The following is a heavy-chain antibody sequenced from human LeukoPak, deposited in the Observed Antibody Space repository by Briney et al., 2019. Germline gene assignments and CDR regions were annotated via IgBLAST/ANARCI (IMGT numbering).Heavy chain of an antibody. CDR3: ARYFDWLDYYMDV. D-gene: IGHD3-9*01. CDR2: INPNSGGT. V-gene: IGHV1-2*02. Sequence: ASVKVSCKASGYTFTGYYMHWVRQAPGQGLEWMGWINPNSGGTNYAQKFQGRVTMTRDTSISTAYMELSRLRSDDTAVYYCARYFDWLDYYMDVWGKGTTVTVSS. CDR1: GYTFTGYY. J-gene: IGHJ6*03.